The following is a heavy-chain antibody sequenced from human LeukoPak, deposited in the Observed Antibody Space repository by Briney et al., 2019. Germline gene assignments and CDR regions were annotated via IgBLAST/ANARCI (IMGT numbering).Heavy chain of an antibody. CDR3: AKLKRAAAGHFDY. J-gene: IGHJ4*02. D-gene: IGHD6-25*01. CDR1: GFTVSSYG. Sequence: GGSLRLSCAASGFTVSSYGMHWVRQAAGKGLEWVAVISYDASNKYYTDSVKGRFTISRDNSKNTLYLQMNSLRAEDTAVYYCAKLKRAAAGHFDYWGQGTLVTVSS. V-gene: IGHV3-30*18. CDR2: ISYDASNK.